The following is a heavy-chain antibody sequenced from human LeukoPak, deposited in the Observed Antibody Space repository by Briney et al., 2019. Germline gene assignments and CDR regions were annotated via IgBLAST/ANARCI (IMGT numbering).Heavy chain of an antibody. CDR1: GGSISSYY. J-gene: IGHJ6*03. Sequence: SENLSLTCTVSGGSISSYYWSWIRQPPGKGLEWIGYIYTSGSTNYNPSLKSRVTISVDTSKNQFSLKLSSVTAAGTAVYYCARRGDIDRDYYYYMDVWGKGTTVTVSS. CDR2: IYTSGST. CDR3: ARRGDIDRDYYYYMDV. V-gene: IGHV4-4*09. D-gene: IGHD5-12*01.